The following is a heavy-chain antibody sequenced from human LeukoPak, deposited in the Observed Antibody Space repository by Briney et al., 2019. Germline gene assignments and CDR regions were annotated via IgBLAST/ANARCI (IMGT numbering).Heavy chain of an antibody. CDR2: ISASGDIT. V-gene: IGHV3-23*01. CDR3: AKDSLGIPRFDD. D-gene: IGHD7-27*01. J-gene: IGHJ4*02. Sequence: GGSLRLSCAASGFSFGIYAMHWVRQAPGKGLEWVSGISASGDITHAADSVNGRFTISRAGNALYLQMDSLRAEDTAMYYCAKDSLGIPRFDDWGQGTLVTVSS. CDR1: GFSFGIYA.